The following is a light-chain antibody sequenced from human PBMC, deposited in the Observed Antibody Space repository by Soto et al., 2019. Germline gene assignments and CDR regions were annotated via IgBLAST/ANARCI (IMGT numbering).Light chain of an antibody. CDR2: GAS. CDR3: QQYYNWPPLT. CDR1: QSVSSN. J-gene: IGKJ4*01. Sequence: EIVMTQSPATLSVSAGERVTLSCRASQSVSSNLAWYQQKPGQAPRLLIYGASTRATGIPARFSGSGSGTDFTLPISSPQSEDFAVYYCQQYYNWPPLTFGGGTKVEIK. V-gene: IGKV3D-15*01.